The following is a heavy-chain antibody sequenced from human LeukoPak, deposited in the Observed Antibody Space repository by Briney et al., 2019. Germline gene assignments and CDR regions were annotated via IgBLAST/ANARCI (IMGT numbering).Heavy chain of an antibody. CDR1: GFTVSSNH. CDR2: IYSGGST. Sequence: GGSLRLSCAASGFTVSSNHMSWVRQAPGKGLEWVSVIYSGGSTYYADSVKGRFTISRDTSRNTLYLQMNSLRAEDTAVYYCARGAFDYYDSSGLYYFDYWGQGTLVTVSS. D-gene: IGHD3-22*01. V-gene: IGHV3-53*01. CDR3: ARGAFDYYDSSGLYYFDY. J-gene: IGHJ4*02.